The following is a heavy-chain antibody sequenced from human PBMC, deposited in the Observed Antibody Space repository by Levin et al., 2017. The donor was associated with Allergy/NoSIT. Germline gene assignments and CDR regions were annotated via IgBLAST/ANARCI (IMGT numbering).Heavy chain of an antibody. CDR2: IKQDGSEK. V-gene: IGHV3-7*02. D-gene: IGHD6-19*01. J-gene: IGHJ4*02. CDR1: GFTFSSYW. Sequence: LSLTCAASGFTFSSYWMSWVRQAPGKGLEWVANIKQDGSEKYYVDSVKGRFTISRDNAKNSLYLQMNSLRAEDTAVYYCASQQWLDYWGQGTLVTVSS. CDR3: ASQQWLDY.